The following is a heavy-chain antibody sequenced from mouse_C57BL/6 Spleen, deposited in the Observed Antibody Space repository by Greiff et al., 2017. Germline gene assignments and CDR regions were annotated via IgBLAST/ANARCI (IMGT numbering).Heavy chain of an antibody. CDR3: ASIQRRRQDFDY. CDR2: IHPNSGST. Sequence: VQLQQPGAELVKPGASVKLSCKASGYTFTSYWMHWVKQRPGQGLEWIGMIHPNSGSTNYNEKFKSKATLTVDKSSSTAYMQLSSLTSEDSAVYYCASIQRRRQDFDYWGQGITLTVSS. J-gene: IGHJ2*01. V-gene: IGHV1-64*01. D-gene: IGHD3-2*02. CDR1: GYTFTSYW.